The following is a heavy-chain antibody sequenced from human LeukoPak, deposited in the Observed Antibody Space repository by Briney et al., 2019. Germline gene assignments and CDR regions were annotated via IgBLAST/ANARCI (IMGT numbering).Heavy chain of an antibody. Sequence: PGGSLRLSCAASGFTFSSYGMHWVRQAPGKGLEWVSGISWNSGSIGYADSVKGRFTISRDNAKNSLYLQMNSLRAEDMALYYCAKDKGSNYYDSSGYLDYWGQGTLVTVSS. CDR3: AKDKGSNYYDSSGYLDY. D-gene: IGHD3-22*01. CDR1: GFTFSSYG. V-gene: IGHV3-9*03. J-gene: IGHJ4*02. CDR2: ISWNSGSI.